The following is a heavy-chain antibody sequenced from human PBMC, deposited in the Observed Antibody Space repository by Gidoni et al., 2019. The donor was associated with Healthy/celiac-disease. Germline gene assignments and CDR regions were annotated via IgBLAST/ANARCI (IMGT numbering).Heavy chain of an antibody. CDR2: ISYDGSNK. D-gene: IGHD6-19*01. Sequence: QVQLVESGGGVVQPGRSLRLSCAASGFTFGSYGMHWSRQAPGKGLEWVAVISYDGSNKYYADSVKGRFTISRDNSKNTLYLKMNSLRAEDTAVYYCAKDRYSKLYSSGWSTDYWGQGTLVTVSS. CDR3: AKDRYSKLYSSGWSTDY. V-gene: IGHV3-30*18. J-gene: IGHJ4*02. CDR1: GFTFGSYG.